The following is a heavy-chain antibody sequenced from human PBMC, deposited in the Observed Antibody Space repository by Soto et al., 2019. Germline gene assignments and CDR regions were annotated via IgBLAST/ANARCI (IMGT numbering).Heavy chain of an antibody. J-gene: IGHJ4*02. CDR3: ARDPWAADY. CDR2: IYSGGST. D-gene: IGHD3-16*01. CDR1: GFTVSTKY. V-gene: IGHV3-66*01. Sequence: EVELVESGGGLVQPGGSLRLSCAASGFTVSTKYMSWVRQAPGKGLEWVSVIYSGGSTFYADSVRGRFNISRDNNKNTVNLQMNSLRAEDTAVYYCARDPWAADYWGQGTLVTVSS.